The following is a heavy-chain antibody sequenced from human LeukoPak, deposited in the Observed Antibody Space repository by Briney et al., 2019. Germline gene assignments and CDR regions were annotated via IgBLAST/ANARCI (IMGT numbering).Heavy chain of an antibody. D-gene: IGHD5-24*01. CDR3: ARRHVYKGDY. V-gene: IGHV5-51*01. CDR1: GYSFTTYW. Sequence: GESLKISCKTSGYSFTTYWIGWVRQLPGKGLEWMGIIYPGDSDTRYSPSFQGQVTISADKSINTAYLQWSSLKASGTAMYYCARRHVYKGDYWGQGTLVTVSS. J-gene: IGHJ4*02. CDR2: IYPGDSDT.